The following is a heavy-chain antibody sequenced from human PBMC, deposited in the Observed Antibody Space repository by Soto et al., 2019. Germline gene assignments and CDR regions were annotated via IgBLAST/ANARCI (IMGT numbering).Heavy chain of an antibody. Sequence: GASVKVSCKTSGYTFTTYYMHWVRQAPGQGLEWMGIINPSGGTTIYTQKFQGRVTMTRDTSTSTVYMELSSLRSEDTAVYYCARDGNFCGSTSCPDNHYYYHMDVWGQGTTVTVSS. V-gene: IGHV1-46*01. CDR2: INPSGGTT. CDR3: ARDGNFCGSTSCPDNHYYYHMDV. D-gene: IGHD2-2*01. CDR1: GYTFTTYY. J-gene: IGHJ6*02.